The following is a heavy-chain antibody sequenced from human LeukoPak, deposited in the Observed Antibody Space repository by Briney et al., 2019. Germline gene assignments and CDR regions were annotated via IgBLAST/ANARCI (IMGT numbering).Heavy chain of an antibody. V-gene: IGHV3-48*03. CDR2: NSYSGGTV. J-gene: IGHJ5*02. CDR1: GFTFSNYE. CDR3: ARVGCSRTSCYEARWFDP. D-gene: IGHD2-2*01. Sequence: TGGSLRLSCGGSGFTFSNYEMNWVRQASGKGLEWVAYNSYSGGTVWYADSVKGRFTISRDNTKNSVFLQMDSLRGDDTAVYYCARVGCSRTSCYEARWFDPWGQGTLVTVSS.